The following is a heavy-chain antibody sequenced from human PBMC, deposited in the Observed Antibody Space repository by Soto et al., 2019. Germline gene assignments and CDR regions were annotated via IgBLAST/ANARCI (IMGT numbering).Heavy chain of an antibody. CDR3: AKPLYNYYDSSGYYPAFDY. J-gene: IGHJ4*02. CDR1: GFTFSSYG. CDR2: ISYDGSNK. Sequence: QVQLVESGGGVVQPGRSLRLSCAASGFTFSSYGMHWVRQAPGKGLEWVAVISYDGSNKYYADSVKGRFTISRDNSKNTLYLQMNSMRDEDTAVYYCAKPLYNYYDSSGYYPAFDYWGQGTLVTVSS. D-gene: IGHD3-22*01. V-gene: IGHV3-30*18.